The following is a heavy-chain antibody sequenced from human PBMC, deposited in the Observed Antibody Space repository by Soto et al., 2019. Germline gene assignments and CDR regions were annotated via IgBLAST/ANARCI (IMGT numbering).Heavy chain of an antibody. CDR1: GFTFSSYG. V-gene: IGHV3-33*01. CDR3: ASRGSGWYPVYFDY. D-gene: IGHD6-19*01. J-gene: IGHJ4*02. CDR2: IWYDGSNK. Sequence: RRLSCAASGFTFSSYGMHWVRQAPGKGLEWVAVIWYDGSNKYYADSVKGRFTISRDNSKNTLYLQMNSLRAEDTAVYYCASRGSGWYPVYFDYWGQGTLVTVSS.